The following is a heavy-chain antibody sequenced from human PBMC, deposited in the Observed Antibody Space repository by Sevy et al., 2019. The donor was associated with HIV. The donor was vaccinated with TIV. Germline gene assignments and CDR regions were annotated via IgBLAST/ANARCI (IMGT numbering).Heavy chain of an antibody. CDR1: GGSISSYY. J-gene: IGHJ4*02. Sequence: SETLSLTCTVSGGSISSYYCSWIRQPPGEGLEWIGYIYYSGSTNYNPSLKSRVTISLDTSKNQFSLKLSSMTAADTAVYYCARQRDYYDSSLGYWGQGTLVTVSS. D-gene: IGHD3-22*01. CDR3: ARQRDYYDSSLGY. CDR2: IYYSGST. V-gene: IGHV4-59*01.